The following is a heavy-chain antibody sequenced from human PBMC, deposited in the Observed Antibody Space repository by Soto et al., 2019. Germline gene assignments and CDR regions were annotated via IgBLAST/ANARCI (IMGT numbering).Heavy chain of an antibody. Sequence: GGSLRLSCAASGFTFSSYSMNWVRQAPGKGLEWVSTISSSSTYIYYADSVKGRFTISRDNAKNSLHLQMNTLRAEDTAVYFCASATYSGNNYGFDSWGQGTLVTVSS. CDR1: GFTFSSYS. CDR3: ASATYSGNNYGFDS. D-gene: IGHD5-12*01. J-gene: IGHJ4*02. V-gene: IGHV3-21*01. CDR2: ISSSSTYI.